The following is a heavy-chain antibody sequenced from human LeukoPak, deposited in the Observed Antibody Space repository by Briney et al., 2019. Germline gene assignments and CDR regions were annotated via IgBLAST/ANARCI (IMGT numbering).Heavy chain of an antibody. J-gene: IGHJ4*02. D-gene: IGHD1-26*01. CDR1: GFTFSSYG. V-gene: IGHV3-33*01. CDR2: IWYDGSNK. CDR3: ASSRSGCYYFGY. Sequence: QPGGSLRLSCAASGFTFSSYGMHWVRQAPGKGLEWVAVIWYDGSNKYYADSVKGRFTISRDNSKNTLYLQMNSLRAEDTAVYYCASSRSGCYYFGYWGQGTLVTVSS.